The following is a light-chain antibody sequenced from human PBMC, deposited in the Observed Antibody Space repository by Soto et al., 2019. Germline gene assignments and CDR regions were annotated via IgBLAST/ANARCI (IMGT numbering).Light chain of an antibody. Sequence: QSALTQPASVSGSPGQSITISCTGTSSDVGGYNHVSWYQQHPGKAPKLMIYDVSNRPSGVSNRFSGSKSGNTASLTISGLQAEDEADYYCSSYTDSYSLWVFGGGTKVTVL. CDR2: DVS. CDR1: SSDVGGYNH. J-gene: IGLJ3*02. CDR3: SSYTDSYSLWV. V-gene: IGLV2-14*01.